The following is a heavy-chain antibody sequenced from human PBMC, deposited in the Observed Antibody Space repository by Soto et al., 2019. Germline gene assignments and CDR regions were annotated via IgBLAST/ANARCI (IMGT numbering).Heavy chain of an antibody. CDR3: AKDLLEWYYDSSGYFDY. CDR1: GFTFSSYA. D-gene: IGHD3-22*01. J-gene: IGHJ4*02. V-gene: IGHV3-23*01. Sequence: PGGSLRLSCAASGFTFSSYAMSWVRQAPWKGLEWVSAISGSGGSTYYADSVKGRFTISRDSSKNTLYLQMNSLRAEDTAVYYCAKDLLEWYYDSSGYFDYWGQGTLVTVSS. CDR2: ISGSGGST.